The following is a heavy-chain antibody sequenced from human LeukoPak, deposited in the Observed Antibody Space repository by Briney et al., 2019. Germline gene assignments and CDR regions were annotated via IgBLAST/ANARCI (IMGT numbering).Heavy chain of an antibody. CDR3: AGARQFRSGYIGAFDI. J-gene: IGHJ3*02. V-gene: IGHV4-39*07. Sequence: SETLSLTCTVSGDSISTSNYYWAWIRQPPGKGLEWIGTIYYSGNTYLNPSLMGRVTISVDTSKNQFSLKLSSVTAADTAVYYCAGARQFRSGYIGAFDIWGLGTMVNVSS. CDR2: IYYSGNT. D-gene: IGHD5-18*01. CDR1: GDSISTSNYY.